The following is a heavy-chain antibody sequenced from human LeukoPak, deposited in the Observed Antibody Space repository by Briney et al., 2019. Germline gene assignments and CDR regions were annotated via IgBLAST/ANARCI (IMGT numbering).Heavy chain of an antibody. CDR2: MNPNSGNT. CDR3: ARRFGITIFGVVIVNWFDP. D-gene: IGHD3-3*01. J-gene: IGHJ5*02. V-gene: IGHV1-8*03. Sequence: ASVKVSCKASGYTFTSYDINWVRQATGQGLEWMGWMNPNSGNTGYAQKFQGRVTITRNTSISTAYTELSSLRSEDTAVYYCARRFGITIFGVVIVNWFDPWGQGTLVTVSS. CDR1: GYTFTSYD.